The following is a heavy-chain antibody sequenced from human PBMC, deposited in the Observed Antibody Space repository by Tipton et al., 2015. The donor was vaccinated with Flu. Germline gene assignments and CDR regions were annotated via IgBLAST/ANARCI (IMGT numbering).Heavy chain of an antibody. CDR1: GGSISSSSDY. CDR3: ARDQGFGDGLTYDYYAMDV. D-gene: IGHD3-10*01. CDR2: VYYSGST. V-gene: IGHV4-39*07. Sequence: TLSLTCNVSGGSISSSSDYWGWIRQPPGKGLEWIGTVYYSGSTYYNPSLRSRVTISVDTSRNLFSLNLNSVTAADTAIYYCARDQGFGDGLTYDYYAMDVWGQGTTVTVSS. J-gene: IGHJ6*02.